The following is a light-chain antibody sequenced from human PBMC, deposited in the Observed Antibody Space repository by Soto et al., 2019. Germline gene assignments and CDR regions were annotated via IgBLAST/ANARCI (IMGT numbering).Light chain of an antibody. CDR3: QQFDDWPRT. V-gene: IGKV3-15*01. J-gene: IGKJ1*01. CDR2: GAS. Sequence: EIVMTQSPATLSVSPGERAILSCRASQRIASNLVWYQQKPAQAPRLLIYGASTRATGIPARFSGSGSGTEFTLTISNLQSEDCAVYYCQQFDDWPRTFGQGTRVEV. CDR1: QRIASN.